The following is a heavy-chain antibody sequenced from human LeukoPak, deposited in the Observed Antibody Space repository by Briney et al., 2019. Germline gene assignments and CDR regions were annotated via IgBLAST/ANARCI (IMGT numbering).Heavy chain of an antibody. J-gene: IGHJ4*02. V-gene: IGHV1-18*01. CDR1: GYTFTSYG. Sequence: SVKVSCKASGYTFTSYGISWVRQAPGQGLEWMGWISAYNGNTNYAQKLQGRVTMTTDTSTSTAYMELRSLRSDDTAVYYCARDTDIVVVPAATGLDYWGQGTLVTVSS. CDR2: ISAYNGNT. CDR3: ARDTDIVVVPAATGLDY. D-gene: IGHD2-2*01.